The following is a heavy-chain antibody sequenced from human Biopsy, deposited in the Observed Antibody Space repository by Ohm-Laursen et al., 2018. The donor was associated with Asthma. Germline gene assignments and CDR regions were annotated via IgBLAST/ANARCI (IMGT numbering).Heavy chain of an antibody. D-gene: IGHD3-22*01. J-gene: IGHJ4*01. CDR3: AKSADYYDSTDYLDF. CDR1: GFSFDDCA. V-gene: IGHV3-9*01. CDR2: ISWNSGNI. Sequence: SLRLSCAASGFSFDDCAMHWVRQAPGKGLEWVSSISWNSGNIDYAVSVKGRFTISRDNAKNSLYLQMQSLRPEDTAFYYCAKSADYYDSTDYLDFWGRGTLVTDSS.